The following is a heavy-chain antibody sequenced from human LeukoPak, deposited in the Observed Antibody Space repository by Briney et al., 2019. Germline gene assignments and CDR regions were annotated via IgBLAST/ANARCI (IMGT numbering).Heavy chain of an antibody. D-gene: IGHD3-22*01. V-gene: IGHV4-59*08. Sequence: PSETLSLTCTVSGGSISNYYWSWIRQPPGKGLEWIGYIYKSGSTNYNPSLKSRVTTSVNTSKKQFSLKLSSVTAADTAVYYCARSDSYDSSGFGLDAFDIWGQGTMVTVSS. CDR2: IYKSGST. CDR1: GGSISNYY. CDR3: ARSDSYDSSGFGLDAFDI. J-gene: IGHJ3*02.